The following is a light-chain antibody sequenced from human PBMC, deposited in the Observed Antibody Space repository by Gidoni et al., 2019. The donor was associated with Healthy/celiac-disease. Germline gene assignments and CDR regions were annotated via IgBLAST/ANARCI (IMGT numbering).Light chain of an antibody. Sequence: SSELTQPPPVPVSPGQTARITCSGDALPKQHAYWYQQKPGQAPVLVIYKDSERPSGIPERFSGSSSGTTVTLTISGVQAEDEADYYCQSADSSGTYVVFGGGTKLTVL. CDR3: QSADSSGTYVV. J-gene: IGLJ2*01. CDR2: KDS. CDR1: ALPKQH. V-gene: IGLV3-25*03.